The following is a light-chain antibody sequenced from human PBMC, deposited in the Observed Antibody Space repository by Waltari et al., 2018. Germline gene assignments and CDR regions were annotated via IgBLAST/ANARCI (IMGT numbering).Light chain of an antibody. Sequence: NFVLAQPHSMSESPGKTITISCTRSSGSIGNYYVQWYQKRPGSAPTTLIHNDDQRPSWVPARFSGAIAVSSNSAALTSSGLRTEDEADYYCQSYDNTNFVAFGGGTKVTVL. CDR2: NDD. CDR3: QSYDNTNFVA. J-gene: IGLJ2*01. CDR1: SGSIGNYY. V-gene: IGLV6-57*04.